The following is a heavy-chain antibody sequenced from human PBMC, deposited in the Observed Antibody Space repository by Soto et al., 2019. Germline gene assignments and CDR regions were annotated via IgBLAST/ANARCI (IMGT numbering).Heavy chain of an antibody. CDR1: GFTFSSYA. CDR2: IRSKAYGGTT. V-gene: IGHV3-49*04. CDR3: TVLDYYYYMDV. D-gene: IGHD3-16*01. Sequence: GGSLRLSCAASGFTFSSYAMSWVRQAPGKGLEWVGFIRSKAYGGTTEYAASVKGRFTISRDDSKSIAYLQMNSLKTEDTAVYYCTVLDYYYYMDVWGKGTTVTVSS. J-gene: IGHJ6*03.